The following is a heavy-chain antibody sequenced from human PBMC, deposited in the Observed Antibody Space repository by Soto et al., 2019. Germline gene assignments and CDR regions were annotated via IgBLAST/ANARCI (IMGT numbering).Heavy chain of an antibody. CDR2: IYWDDDK. CDR3: AHTMAPRIFDY. Sequence: QITLKEAGHTLVNPTQTLTLTCRFSGFSLITSGVGVGWIRQPPGKALEWLALIYWDDDKGYSTSLKSRLTITKDTSKNQVVLTMTNMDPVDTATYYCAHTMAPRIFDYWGQGTLVTVSS. V-gene: IGHV2-5*02. CDR1: GFSLITSGVG. J-gene: IGHJ4*02.